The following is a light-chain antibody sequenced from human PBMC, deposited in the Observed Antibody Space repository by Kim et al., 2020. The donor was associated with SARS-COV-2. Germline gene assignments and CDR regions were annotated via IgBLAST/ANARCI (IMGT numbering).Light chain of an antibody. V-gene: IGKV3-11*01. CDR1: QSVSSS. J-gene: IGKJ1*01. Sequence: SCSPGDIATHSYRASQSVSSSLAWYQQKPGQAPRLLIFDASNRATGIPARFSGSGSRTDFTLTISSLEPEDFAVYYCQQRRDWPTFGQGTKVDIK. CDR2: DAS. CDR3: QQRRDWPT.